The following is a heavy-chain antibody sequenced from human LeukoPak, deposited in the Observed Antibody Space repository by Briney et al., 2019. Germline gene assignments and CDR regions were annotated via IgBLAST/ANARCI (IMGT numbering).Heavy chain of an antibody. V-gene: IGHV1-8*01. D-gene: IGHD6-19*01. CDR3: ARGLRSRRENSSGWYYYYYYYYMDV. Sequence: GASVNVSYKASGSTFTSYDINLVRQATGQRREGMGGMNPNSGNTGYPPKFQGRVTMTRNTSISTAYMELSSLRSEDTAVDYCARGLRSRRENSSGWYYYYYYYYMDVWGKGTTVTVSS. CDR2: MNPNSGNT. J-gene: IGHJ6*03. CDR1: GSTFTSYD.